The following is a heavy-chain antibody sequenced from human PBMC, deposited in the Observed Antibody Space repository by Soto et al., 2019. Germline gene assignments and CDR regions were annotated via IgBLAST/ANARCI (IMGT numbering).Heavy chain of an antibody. CDR1: GGTFNRHS. V-gene: IGHV1-69*06. CDR2: VIPIFGTA. CDR3: ARIIAAAIIPSLDP. J-gene: IGHJ5*02. D-gene: IGHD6-13*01. Sequence: GASVKVSCKTSGGTFNRHSITWVRQAPGQGLEWMGAVIPIFGTANYAQKFQGRVTMTADISTSTAYMELRSLRSDDTAVYYCARIIAAAIIPSLDPWGQGTLVTVSS.